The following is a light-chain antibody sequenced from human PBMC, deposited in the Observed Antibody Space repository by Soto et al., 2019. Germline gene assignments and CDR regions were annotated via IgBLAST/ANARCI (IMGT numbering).Light chain of an antibody. J-gene: IGKJ1*01. CDR2: KAS. CDR1: QSVTIW. V-gene: IGKV1-5*03. CDR3: QQYNSYPWT. Sequence: IQMTQSPSTLSSSVGDRVTLTCRASQSVTIWFAWYQQKPAKAPTRLIYKASTIEVGVPSRFSGSGSGTEFTLTISTLQPSDFATYYCQQYNSYPWTFGQGTKV.